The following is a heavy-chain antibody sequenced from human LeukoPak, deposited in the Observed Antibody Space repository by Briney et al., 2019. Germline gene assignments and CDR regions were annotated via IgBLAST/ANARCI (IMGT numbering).Heavy chain of an antibody. CDR1: GGSISSGSYY. CDR3: ARDNSGSSSTNAFDI. J-gene: IGHJ3*02. D-gene: IGHD1-26*01. V-gene: IGHV4-61*02. CDR2: IYTSGST. Sequence: SETLSLTCTVSGGSISSGSYYWSWIRQPAGKGLEWIGRIYTSGSTNYNPSLKSRVTISVDTSKNQFSLKLSSVTAADTAVYYCARDNSGSSSTNAFDIWGQGTMVTVSS.